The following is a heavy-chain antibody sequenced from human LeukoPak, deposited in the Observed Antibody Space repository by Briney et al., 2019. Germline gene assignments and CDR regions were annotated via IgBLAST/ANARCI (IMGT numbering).Heavy chain of an antibody. CDR2: IRYDTTDK. Sequence: PAGGSLRLSCAASGFTFSNYDMHWVRQVPGKGLEWVAFIRYDTTDKYYADSVKGRFTISRDNSKNTLYLQMNSLTAEDTAVYYCAKRGGSFIGYFDYWGQGALVTVSS. J-gene: IGHJ4*02. V-gene: IGHV3-30*02. CDR1: GFTFSNYD. CDR3: AKRGGSFIGYFDY. D-gene: IGHD1-26*01.